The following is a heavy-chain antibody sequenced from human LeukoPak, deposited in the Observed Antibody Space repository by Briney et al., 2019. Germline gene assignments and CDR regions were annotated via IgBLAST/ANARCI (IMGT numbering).Heavy chain of an antibody. D-gene: IGHD2-2*01. CDR2: ISGNNDNP. Sequence: SVKVSCKPSAYTSTNFGISWVRQAPGQGLEWMGWISGNNDNPNYGQKFQGRLTVTTDSSTSTAYMELRNLRSDDTAVYYCARDGTSTDDYWGQGTLVTVSS. CDR1: AYTSTNFG. V-gene: IGHV1-18*01. CDR3: ARDGTSTDDY. J-gene: IGHJ4*02.